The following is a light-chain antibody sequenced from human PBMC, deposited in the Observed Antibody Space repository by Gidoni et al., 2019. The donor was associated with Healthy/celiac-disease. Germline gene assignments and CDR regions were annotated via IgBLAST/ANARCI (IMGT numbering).Light chain of an antibody. J-gene: IGLJ1*01. V-gene: IGLV3-21*02. CDR3: QVWDSSSDYV. Sequence: SYLLTPPPSVSVAPGQTARIPCGGNNIGSESVHWYQQKAGRAPVLVVYDDRDRPSGIPERFSGSNSGNTATLTISRVEAGDEADYYCQVWDSSSDYVFGPGTRVTVL. CDR1: NIGSES. CDR2: DDR.